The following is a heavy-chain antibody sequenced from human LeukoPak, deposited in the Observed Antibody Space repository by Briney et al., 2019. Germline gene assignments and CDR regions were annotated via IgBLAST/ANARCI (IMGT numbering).Heavy chain of an antibody. Sequence: SVNVSCTASVGTFSSYAISWVRQAPGQGLEWMGRIIPILGIANYAQKFQGRVTITADKSTSTAYMELSSLRSEDTAVYYCARTPVVPAVGYYYGMDVWGQGTTVTVSS. CDR2: IIPILGIA. D-gene: IGHD2-2*01. CDR1: VGTFSSYA. CDR3: ARTPVVPAVGYYYGMDV. J-gene: IGHJ6*02. V-gene: IGHV1-69*04.